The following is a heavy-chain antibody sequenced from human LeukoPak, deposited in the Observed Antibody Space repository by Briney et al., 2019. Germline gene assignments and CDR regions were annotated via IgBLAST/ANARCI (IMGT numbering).Heavy chain of an antibody. CDR1: GGSISSGSYY. D-gene: IGHD3-22*01. Sequence: SQTLSLTCTVSGGSISSGSYYWSWIRQPAGKGLEWIGRIYTSGSTDYNPSLKSRVTISVDTSKNQFSLKLSSVTAADTAVYYCARVDYYDRVDYWGQGTLVTVSS. V-gene: IGHV4-61*02. CDR3: ARVDYYDRVDY. CDR2: IYTSGST. J-gene: IGHJ4*02.